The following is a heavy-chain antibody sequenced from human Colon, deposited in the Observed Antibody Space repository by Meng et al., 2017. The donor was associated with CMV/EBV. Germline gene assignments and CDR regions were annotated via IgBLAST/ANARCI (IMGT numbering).Heavy chain of an antibody. D-gene: IGHD2/OR15-2a*01. CDR1: GFTFGSYA. V-gene: IGHV3-23*03. CDR3: AKDTPILYGAYDY. Sequence: GGSLRLSCAASGASGFTFGSYAMSWVRQAPGKGLEWVSHIYSAGRNTFYADSVKGRFTISRDNSNNTLYLQMNNLRVDDTAVYYCAKDTPILYGAYDYWGQGVVVTVSS. J-gene: IGHJ4*02. CDR2: IYSAGRNT.